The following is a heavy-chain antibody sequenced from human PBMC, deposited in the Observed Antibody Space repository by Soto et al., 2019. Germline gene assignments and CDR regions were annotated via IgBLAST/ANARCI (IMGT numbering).Heavy chain of an antibody. D-gene: IGHD4-17*01. Sequence: PSETLSLTCAVYGGSFSGYYWSWIRQPPGKGLEWIGEINHSGSTNYNPSLKSRVTISVDTSKNQFSLKLSSVTAADTAAYYCARGWYGDYGATSFDYWGQGTLVTVSS. CDR2: INHSGST. CDR3: ARGWYGDYGATSFDY. V-gene: IGHV4-34*01. J-gene: IGHJ4*02. CDR1: GGSFSGYY.